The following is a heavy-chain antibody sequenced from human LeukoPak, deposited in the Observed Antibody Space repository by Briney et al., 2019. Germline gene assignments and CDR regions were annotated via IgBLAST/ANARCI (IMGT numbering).Heavy chain of an antibody. V-gene: IGHV1-8*03. D-gene: IGHD2-21*02. CDR1: GYTFTNYH. CDR3: ARPTSMTASGYDY. J-gene: IGHJ4*02. CDR2: INPDTGDK. Sequence: GASVKVSCKASGYTFTNYHINWVRQASGQGLEGMTWINPDTGDKGYARKFQDRVTITTDTSISTAYMELSSLSSEDTAVYFCARPTSMTASGYDYWGQGTLVTVSS.